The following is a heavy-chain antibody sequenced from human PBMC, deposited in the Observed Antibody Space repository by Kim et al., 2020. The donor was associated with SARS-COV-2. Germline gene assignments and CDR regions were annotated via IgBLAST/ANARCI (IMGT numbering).Heavy chain of an antibody. CDR2: IFYSGST. J-gene: IGHJ4*02. D-gene: IGHD3-3*01. V-gene: IGHV4-59*13. CDR3: SRDFSSDHWSGFFCH. CDR1: GCSISGYY. Sequence: SETLSLTCTVSGCSISGYYWRWIRQPPGKGLEWIGYIFYSGSTKYNPTLKRRLTISVDTSKTQFSLKLSDVTAADTAVYYCSRDFSSDHWSGFFCHWGQGTLGTVSS.